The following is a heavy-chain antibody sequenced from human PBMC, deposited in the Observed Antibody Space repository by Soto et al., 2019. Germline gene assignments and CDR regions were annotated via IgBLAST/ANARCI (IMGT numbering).Heavy chain of an antibody. V-gene: IGHV3-30*03. J-gene: IGHJ6*02. Sequence: GGSLRLSCAASGFTFSSYGMHWVRQAPGKGLEWVAVISYDGSNKYYADSVKGRFTISRGNSKNTLYLQMNSLRAEDTAVYYCASSNIAAAGFYYYGMDVWGRGTTVTVSS. CDR3: ASSNIAAAGFYYYGMDV. CDR2: ISYDGSNK. CDR1: GFTFSSYG. D-gene: IGHD6-13*01.